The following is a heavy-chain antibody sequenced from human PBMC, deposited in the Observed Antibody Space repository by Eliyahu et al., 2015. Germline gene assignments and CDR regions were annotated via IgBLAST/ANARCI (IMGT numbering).Heavy chain of an antibody. CDR1: GFTFSSHS. CDR3: ARKDITGTSRGGLGI. Sequence: EVQLVESGGGLVQPXGSLXLSCAASGFTFSSHSMDWVRQAPGKGLEWVSHISTKSATIKYADSVKGRFTISRDNAKNSLYLQMNSLRDEDTAMYYCARKDITGTSRGGLGIWGQGTMVTVSS. J-gene: IGHJ3*02. D-gene: IGHD1-20*01. CDR2: ISTKSATI. V-gene: IGHV3-48*02.